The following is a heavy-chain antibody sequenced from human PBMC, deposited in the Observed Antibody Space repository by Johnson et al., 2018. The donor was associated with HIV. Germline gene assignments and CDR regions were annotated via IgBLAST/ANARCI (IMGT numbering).Heavy chain of an antibody. CDR1: GFIFSSYW. Sequence: VQLVESGGGLVQPGGSLRLSCAASGFIFSSYWMHWVRQAPGKGLVWVSRLNSDGSSTTYADSVKGRFTISRDNSKNTLYLQMSSLKTEDTAVYYCTRDRDGVGVSWGQGTMVTVSS. D-gene: IGHD3-10*01. V-gene: IGHV3-74*02. CDR3: TRDRDGVGVS. J-gene: IGHJ3*01. CDR2: LNSDGSST.